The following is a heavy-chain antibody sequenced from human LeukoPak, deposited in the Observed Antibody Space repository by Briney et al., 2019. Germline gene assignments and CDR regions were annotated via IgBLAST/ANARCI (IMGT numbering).Heavy chain of an antibody. Sequence: GGSLRLSGTSSGFTFNDYFMSWIRQAPGKGLEWVSYISISGTTIYYADSVKGRFTISRDNAKNTLYLQMNNLRPEDTAVYYCGRCAGTPQYYYYYYYMDVWGKGTTVTVSS. CDR1: GFTFNDYF. CDR2: ISISGTTI. J-gene: IGHJ6*03. V-gene: IGHV3-11*04. D-gene: IGHD1/OR15-1a*01. CDR3: GRCAGTPQYYYYYYYMDV.